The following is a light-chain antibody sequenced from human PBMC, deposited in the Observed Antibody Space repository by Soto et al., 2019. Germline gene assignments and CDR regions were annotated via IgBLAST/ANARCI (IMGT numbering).Light chain of an antibody. CDR3: ASYRSANTLVV. CDR1: SRDIGNYNY. Sequence: QSVLTQPASVSGPPGQSITISCTGTSRDIGNYNYVSWYQHRPGKAPKLMIYEVTSRPSGVSDRFSGSKSGMTASLTISGLQPEDEADYFCASYRSANTLVVFGTGTKVTVL. CDR2: EVT. V-gene: IGLV2-14*01. J-gene: IGLJ1*01.